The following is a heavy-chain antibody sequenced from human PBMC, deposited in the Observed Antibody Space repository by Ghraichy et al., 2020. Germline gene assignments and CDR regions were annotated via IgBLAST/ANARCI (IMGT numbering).Heavy chain of an antibody. J-gene: IGHJ6*02. Sequence: LSLTCAASGFTVSSNYMSWVRQAPGKGLEWVSVIYSGGGTYYADSVKGRFTISRDNSKNTLYLQMNSLRAEDTAVYYCAKGGSGSRNMDVWGQGTTVTVSS. CDR2: IYSGGGT. V-gene: IGHV3-66*01. D-gene: IGHD3-10*01. CDR1: GFTVSSNY. CDR3: AKGGSGSRNMDV.